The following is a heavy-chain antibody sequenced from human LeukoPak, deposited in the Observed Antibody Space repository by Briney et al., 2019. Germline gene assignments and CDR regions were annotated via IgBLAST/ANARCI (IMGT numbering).Heavy chain of an antibody. CDR2: IRYDGSNK. CDR3: AKDPMVRGSTYDY. V-gene: IGHV3-33*06. CDR1: GFTFSSYG. D-gene: IGHD3-10*01. Sequence: PGRSLRLSCAASGFTFSSYGMHWVRQAPGKGLEWVAVIRYDGSNKYYADSVKGHFTISRDNSKNTLYLQMNSLRAEDTAVYYCAKDPMVRGSTYDYWGQGTLVTVSS. J-gene: IGHJ4*02.